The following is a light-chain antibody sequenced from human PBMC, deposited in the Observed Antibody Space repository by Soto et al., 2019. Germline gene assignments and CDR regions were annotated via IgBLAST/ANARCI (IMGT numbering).Light chain of an antibody. CDR2: DAS. CDR3: QQYNRFSTWT. J-gene: IGKJ1*01. CDR1: QTIFNW. V-gene: IGKV1-5*01. Sequence: IQITPSPPTLSPSASYRATITCRTSQTIFNWLAWYQRKPGRAPNLLIYDASSLQSGVPSTFSGSGSGTEFTLTISSLLPDDFATYYCQQYNRFSTWTFGQGTKVDI.